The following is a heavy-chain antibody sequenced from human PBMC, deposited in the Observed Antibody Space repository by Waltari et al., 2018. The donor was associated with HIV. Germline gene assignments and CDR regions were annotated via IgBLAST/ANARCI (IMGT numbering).Heavy chain of an antibody. Sequence: SGGGSIQPGGSLRLSCFASGFSPSSSSLNWLRPSPGRRLEGAQLRGTKSTARYYGDSVGDLFTGFAEQTKQPVYVQIRNLQDVDSAVYYWARGLRYFAGKPLPWYLDRWGRGSRVTVAS. CDR1: GFSPSSSS. CDR2: RGTKSTAR. V-gene: IGHV3-48*02. CDR3: ARGLRYFAGKPLPWYLDR. D-gene: IGHD3-9*01. J-gene: IGHJ2*01.